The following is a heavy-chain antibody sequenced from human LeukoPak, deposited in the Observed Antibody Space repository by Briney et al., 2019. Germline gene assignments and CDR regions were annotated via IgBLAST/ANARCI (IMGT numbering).Heavy chain of an antibody. J-gene: IGHJ4*02. D-gene: IGHD3-16*02. CDR3: TRAFDDYVWGSYRSSFDY. CDR1: GFTFSNAW. V-gene: IGHV3-15*01. Sequence: GGSLRLSCAASGFTFSNAWMSWVRQAPGKGLEWVGRIKSKTDGGTTDYAAPVKGRFTISRDDSKNTLYLQMNSLKTEDTAVYYCTRAFDDYVWGSYRSSFDYWGQGTLVTVSS. CDR2: IKSKTDGGTT.